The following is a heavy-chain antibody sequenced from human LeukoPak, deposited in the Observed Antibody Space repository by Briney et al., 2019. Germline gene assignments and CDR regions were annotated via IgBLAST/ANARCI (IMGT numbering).Heavy chain of an antibody. CDR2: INHSGST. CDR3: ARHGDENNSGWYIRSDN. J-gene: IGHJ4*02. Sequence: PSETLSLTCAVYGGSFSGYYWSWIRQPPGKGLEWIGEINHSGSTNYNPPLKSRVTISVDTSKNRFSLKLSSVTAADTAMYYCARHGDENNSGWYIRSDNWGRGTLATVSS. V-gene: IGHV4-34*01. D-gene: IGHD6-19*01. CDR1: GGSFSGYY.